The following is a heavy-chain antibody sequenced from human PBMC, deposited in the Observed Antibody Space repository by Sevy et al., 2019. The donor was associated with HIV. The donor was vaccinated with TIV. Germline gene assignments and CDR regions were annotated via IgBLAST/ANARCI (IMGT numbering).Heavy chain of an antibody. V-gene: IGHV3-7*01. Sequence: GGSLRLSCAASGFSFSSYWMTWFRQAPGKELEWVANVNLDGSGKYYVDSVKGRFTFSRDNARNSLSLQMNSLRAEDTAVYYCARSVDYWGQGTLVTVSS. CDR2: VNLDGSGK. CDR1: GFSFSSYW. CDR3: ARSVDY. J-gene: IGHJ4*02.